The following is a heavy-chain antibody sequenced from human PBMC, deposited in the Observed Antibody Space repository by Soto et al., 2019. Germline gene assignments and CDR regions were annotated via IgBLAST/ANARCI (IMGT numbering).Heavy chain of an antibody. CDR2: ISAYNGNT. CDR3: ALSRGVVPAAMPGYYYYMDV. D-gene: IGHD2-2*01. CDR1: GYTFTSYG. J-gene: IGHJ6*03. Sequence: ASVKVSCKASGYTFTSYGISWVRQAPGQGLEWMGWISAYNGNTNYAQKLQGRVTMTTCTSTSTAYMELRSLRSDDTAVYYCALSRGVVPAAMPGYYYYMDVWGKGTTVTVSS. V-gene: IGHV1-18*01.